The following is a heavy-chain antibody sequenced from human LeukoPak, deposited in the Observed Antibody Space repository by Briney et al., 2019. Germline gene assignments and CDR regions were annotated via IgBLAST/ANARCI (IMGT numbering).Heavy chain of an antibody. Sequence: PTASVKVSCKASGYTFTGYYMHWVRQAPGQGLEWMGWISAYNGNTNYAQKLQGRVTMTTDTSTSTAYMELRSLRSDDTAVYYCARDRYGGELVYWGQGTLVTVSS. CDR1: GYTFTGYY. J-gene: IGHJ4*02. D-gene: IGHD4-23*01. V-gene: IGHV1-18*04. CDR2: ISAYNGNT. CDR3: ARDRYGGELVY.